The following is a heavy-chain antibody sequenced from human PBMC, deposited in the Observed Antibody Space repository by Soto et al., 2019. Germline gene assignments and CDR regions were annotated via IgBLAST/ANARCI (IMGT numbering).Heavy chain of an antibody. CDR3: ARLGYDILTGYSDPFDY. Sequence: GGSLRLSCAASGFTFSSYSMNWVRQAPGKGLEWVSYISSSSSTIYYADSVKGRFTISRDNAKNSLYLQMNSLRAEDTAVYYCARLGYDILTGYSDPFDYWGQGTLVTVSS. CDR2: ISSSSSTI. J-gene: IGHJ4*02. D-gene: IGHD3-9*01. V-gene: IGHV3-48*01. CDR1: GFTFSSYS.